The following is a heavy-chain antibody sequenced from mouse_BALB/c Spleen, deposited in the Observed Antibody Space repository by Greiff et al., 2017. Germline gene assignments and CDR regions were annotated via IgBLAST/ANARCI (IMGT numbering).Heavy chain of an antibody. V-gene: IGHV1-14*01. D-gene: IGHD2-2*01. CDR3: ARYGYDVGFAY. J-gene: IGHJ3*01. Sequence: EVKLQQSGPELVKPGASVKMSCKASGYTFTSYVMHWVKQKPGQGLEWIGYINPYNDGTKYNEKFKGKATLTSDKSSSTAYMELSSLTSEDSAVYYCARYGYDVGFAYWGQGTLVTVSA. CDR1: GYTFTSYV. CDR2: INPYNDGT.